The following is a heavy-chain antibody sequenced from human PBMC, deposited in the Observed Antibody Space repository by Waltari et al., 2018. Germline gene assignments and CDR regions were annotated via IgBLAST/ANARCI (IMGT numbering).Heavy chain of an antibody. CDR1: GFTFNNYW. CDR3: ARGLGGFDY. CDR2: INNDGTNT. V-gene: IGHV3-74*03. Sequence: EVQVMESGGDLVQPGGSLRLSCVASGFTFNNYWMHWVRQAPGKGLMWVSYINNDGTNTAYADSVKGRFTISRDNAKNTLYLQMNSLKAEDTAVYYCARGLGGFDYWGQGTPVTVSS. J-gene: IGHJ4*02. D-gene: IGHD3-16*01.